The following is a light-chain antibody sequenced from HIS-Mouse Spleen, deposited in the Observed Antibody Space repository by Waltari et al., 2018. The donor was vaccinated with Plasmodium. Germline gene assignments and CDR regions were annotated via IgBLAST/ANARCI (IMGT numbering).Light chain of an antibody. CDR2: GAS. CDR3: QQYNNWPFT. CDR1: QSVSSN. J-gene: IGKJ3*01. V-gene: IGKV3-15*01. Sequence: EIVMTQSPATLSVSPGERATLSCRASQSVSSNLAWYQQKPGQAPRLLIYGASTRATGMPARVSGRGSGTEFTLTISSLQSEDFAVYYCQQYNNWPFTFGPGTKVDIK.